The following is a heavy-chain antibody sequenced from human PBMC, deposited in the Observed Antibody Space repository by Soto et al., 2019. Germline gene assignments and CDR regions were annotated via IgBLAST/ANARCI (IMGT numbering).Heavy chain of an antibody. CDR1: GYSFTTYW. Sequence: EVQLVQSGAEVKKPGESLKISCKGSGYSFTTYWIGWVRQMPGKGLEWMGIIYPDDSDTRYSPSFQGQVTISVDKSISTAYQQWSSLKASDTAIYYCARAMVVAATSNAFDIWGPGTMVTVSS. D-gene: IGHD2-15*01. V-gene: IGHV5-51*01. CDR2: IYPDDSDT. CDR3: ARAMVVAATSNAFDI. J-gene: IGHJ3*02.